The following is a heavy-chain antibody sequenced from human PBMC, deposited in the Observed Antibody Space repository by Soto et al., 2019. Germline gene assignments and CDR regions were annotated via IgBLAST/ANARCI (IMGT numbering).Heavy chain of an antibody. Sequence: SQTLSLTCAISGDSVSSNSAAWNWIRQSPSRGLEWLGRTYYRSKWYNDYAVSVKSRITINPDTSKNQFSLQLNSVTPEDTAVYYCAREERQLYEFWYYYYYGMDVWGQGTTVTVSS. CDR1: GDSVSSNSAA. CDR2: TYYRSKWYN. CDR3: AREERQLYEFWYYYYYGMDV. V-gene: IGHV6-1*01. D-gene: IGHD3-3*01. J-gene: IGHJ6*02.